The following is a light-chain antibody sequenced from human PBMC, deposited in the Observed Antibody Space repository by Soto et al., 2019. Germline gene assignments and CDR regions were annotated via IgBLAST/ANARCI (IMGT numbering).Light chain of an antibody. CDR1: QSVSSSY. CDR2: GAS. CDR3: QQYGSSPSWT. Sequence: EIVLTQSPGTLSLSPGERATLSCRASQSVSSSYLAWYQQKPGQAPRLLIYGASSRATGIPDRFSGSGSGTDFPLTISRLEPEGFAVYYCQQYGSSPSWTFGQGTKVEIK. J-gene: IGKJ1*01. V-gene: IGKV3-20*01.